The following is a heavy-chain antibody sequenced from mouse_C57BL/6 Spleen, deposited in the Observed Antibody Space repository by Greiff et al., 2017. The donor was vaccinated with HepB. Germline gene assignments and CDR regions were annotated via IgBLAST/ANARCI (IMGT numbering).Heavy chain of an antibody. CDR1: GFTFSSYT. Sequence: EVKVVESGGGLVKPGGSLKLSCAASGFTFSSYTMSWVRQTPEKRLEWVATISGGGGNTYYPDSVKGRFTISRDNAKNTLYLQMSSLRSEDTALYYCASQLRGYAMDYWGQGTSVTVSS. D-gene: IGHD1-1*01. V-gene: IGHV5-9*01. J-gene: IGHJ4*01. CDR3: ASQLRGYAMDY. CDR2: ISGGGGNT.